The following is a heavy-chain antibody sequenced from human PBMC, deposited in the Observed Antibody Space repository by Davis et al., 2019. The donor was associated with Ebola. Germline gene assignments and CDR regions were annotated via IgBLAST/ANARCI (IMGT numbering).Heavy chain of an antibody. CDR1: GFIFSSYA. J-gene: IGHJ5*02. CDR2: ISVRSIT. V-gene: IGHV3-23*01. D-gene: IGHD4-17*01. Sequence: GESLKISCAASGFIFSSYAMSWVRQAPGKGPEWVSSISVRSITYHADSVKGRFTLSRDNSKNTLYLQMNRLRAEDTAVYYCAKVHPPTTVTTGWFDPWGQGTLVTVAS. CDR3: AKVHPPTTVTTGWFDP.